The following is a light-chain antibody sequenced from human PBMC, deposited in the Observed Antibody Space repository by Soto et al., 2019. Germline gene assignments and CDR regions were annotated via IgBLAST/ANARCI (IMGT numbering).Light chain of an antibody. CDR3: GTWDSSLSAYV. V-gene: IGLV1-51*01. Sequence: QSVLTQPPSVSAAPGQKVTISCSGSSSNIGNNYVSWYQQLPGTAPKLLIYDNNKRSSGIPDRFSGSKSGTSATLGITGLQTGDEADYYCGTWDSSLSAYVFGTGTKVT. CDR1: SSNIGNNY. J-gene: IGLJ1*01. CDR2: DNN.